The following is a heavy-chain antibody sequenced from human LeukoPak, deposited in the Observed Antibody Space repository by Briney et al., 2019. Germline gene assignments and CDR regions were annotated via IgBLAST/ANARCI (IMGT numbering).Heavy chain of an antibody. Sequence: SETLSLTCAVYGGSFSGYYWSWIRQPPGKGLEWIGEINHSGSTNYNPSLKSRVTISVDTSKNQFSLKLSSVTAADTAVYYCARARGYCSSTICYKNPFDYWGQGTLVTVSS. CDR2: INHSGST. CDR3: ARARGYCSSTICYKNPFDY. CDR1: GGSFSGYY. V-gene: IGHV4-34*01. D-gene: IGHD2-2*02. J-gene: IGHJ4*02.